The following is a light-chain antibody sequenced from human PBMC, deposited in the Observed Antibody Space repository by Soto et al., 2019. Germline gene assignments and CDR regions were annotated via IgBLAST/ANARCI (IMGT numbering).Light chain of an antibody. Sequence: DIVMTQSPLSLPVTPGEPASISCRSSQSLLHSNGYNYLDWYLQKPGQSPQLLISLGSNRASGVPDRFSGSGSGTDFTLNISRVEAEDVGVYYCMQGVPTHWMFGQGPKVETK. CDR2: LGS. CDR1: QSLLHSNGYNY. V-gene: IGKV2-28*01. J-gene: IGKJ1*01. CDR3: MQGVPTHWM.